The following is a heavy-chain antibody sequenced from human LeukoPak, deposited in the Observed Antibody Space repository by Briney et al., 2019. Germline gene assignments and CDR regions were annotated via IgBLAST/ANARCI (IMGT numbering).Heavy chain of an antibody. CDR2: TYYRSKWYN. D-gene: IGHD6-6*01. V-gene: IGHV6-1*01. CDR1: GDSVSSNSAA. J-gene: IGHJ4*02. CDR3: ARVSSSWSPSLSVTHYFDS. Sequence: SQTLSLTCAISGDSVSSNSAAWNWIRQSPSRGLEWLGRTYYRSKWYNDFAVSVKSRIAINPDTSKNQFSLQLTSVTPEDTAVCYCARVSSSWSPSLSVTHYFDSWGQGALVTVSS.